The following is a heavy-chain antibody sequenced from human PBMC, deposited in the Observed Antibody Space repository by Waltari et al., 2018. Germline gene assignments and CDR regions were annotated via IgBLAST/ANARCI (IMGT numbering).Heavy chain of an antibody. CDR1: GITFSDCW. CDR2: IKEDGSET. CDR3: ARGGPPVVWAFDI. Sequence: EVQLVESGGGLVQPGGSLRLSCVASGITFSDCWMTWVRQAPGKGLEWVANIKEDGSETYYVDSVKGRFTVSRDNAKTSLYLQMNYLGVDDTAVYYCARGGPPVVWAFDIWGQGTMVTVS. V-gene: IGHV3-7*03. D-gene: IGHD3-10*01. J-gene: IGHJ3*02.